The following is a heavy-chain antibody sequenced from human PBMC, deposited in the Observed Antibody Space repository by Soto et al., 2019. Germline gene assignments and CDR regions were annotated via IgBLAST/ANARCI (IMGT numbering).Heavy chain of an antibody. V-gene: IGHV1-24*01. Sequence: ASVKVSCKVSVYTLTELSMHWVRQAPGKGLEWMGGFDPEDGETIYAQKFQGRVTMTEDTSTDTAYMELSSLRSEDTAVYYCATVSLYSSGYSTPHDYWGKGTLVTVSS. D-gene: IGHD3-22*01. CDR3: ATVSLYSSGYSTPHDY. CDR2: FDPEDGET. J-gene: IGHJ4*02. CDR1: VYTLTELS.